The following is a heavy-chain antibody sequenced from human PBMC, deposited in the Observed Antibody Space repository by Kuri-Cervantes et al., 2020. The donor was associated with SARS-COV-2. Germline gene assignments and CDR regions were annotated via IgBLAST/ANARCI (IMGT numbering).Heavy chain of an antibody. CDR3: ARDQGGGAAPDY. D-gene: IGHD3-10*01. Sequence: SVQVSCKASGGTFRSFAISWVRQAPGQGLEWMGRNIPILGRMNNAQKFQGRITITADKSASSVYLELSSLTSEDTAVYYCARDQGGGAAPDYWGRGTLVTVSS. V-gene: IGHV1-69*04. CDR2: NIPILGRM. J-gene: IGHJ4*02. CDR1: GGTFRSFA.